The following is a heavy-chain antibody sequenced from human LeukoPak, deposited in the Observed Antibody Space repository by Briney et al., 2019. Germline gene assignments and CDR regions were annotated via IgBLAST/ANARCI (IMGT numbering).Heavy chain of an antibody. D-gene: IGHD4-11*01. CDR3: AKDAIVTTPGEAFDI. V-gene: IGHV3-23*01. CDR2: VSSSGDRT. Sequence: PGGSLRLSCAASGFTFSSYAMSWVRQAPGKGLEWVSGVSSSGDRTYYADSVKGRFTISRDNSKNTLYLQMNSLRAGDTAVYYCAKDAIVTTPGEAFDIWGQGTMVTVSS. J-gene: IGHJ3*02. CDR1: GFTFSSYA.